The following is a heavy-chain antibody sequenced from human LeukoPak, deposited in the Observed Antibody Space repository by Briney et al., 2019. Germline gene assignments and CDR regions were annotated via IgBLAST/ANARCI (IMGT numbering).Heavy chain of an antibody. Sequence: GGSLRLSCAASGFTFSSYSMNWVRQAPGKGLEWVSSIGSSSSYIYYADSVKGRFTISRDNAKNSLYLQMNSLRAEDTAVYYCARGTDSSGYYSIWGQGTLVTVSS. CDR1: GFTFSSYS. CDR3: ARGTDSSGYYSI. CDR2: IGSSSSYI. D-gene: IGHD3-22*01. V-gene: IGHV3-21*01. J-gene: IGHJ4*02.